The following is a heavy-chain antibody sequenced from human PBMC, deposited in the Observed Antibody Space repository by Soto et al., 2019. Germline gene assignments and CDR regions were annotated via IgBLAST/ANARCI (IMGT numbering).Heavy chain of an antibody. J-gene: IGHJ4*02. CDR1: GGSISSYY. Sequence: SETLSLTCTVSGGSISSYYWSWIRQPPGKGLEWIGYIYYSISLKSRLTISKDTSKSQVVLTMTNMDPVDTATYYCARSLVGPGRGFDYWGQGTLVTVSS. V-gene: IGHV4-59*01. D-gene: IGHD2-8*02. CDR3: ARSLVGPGRGFDY. CDR2: IYYS.